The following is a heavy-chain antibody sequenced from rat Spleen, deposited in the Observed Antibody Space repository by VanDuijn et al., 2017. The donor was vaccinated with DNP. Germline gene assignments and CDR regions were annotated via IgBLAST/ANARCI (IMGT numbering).Heavy chain of an antibody. D-gene: IGHD1-11*01. Sequence: EVQLVESGGGLVQPGRSLKLSCEASGFTFSNYDMAWVRQAPTKGLEWVATISTSGSKIYYPDSVKGRFTISRDNTKSSLFLQMNSLRSEDTATYYCARGGRSYFDYWGQGVMVTVSS. CDR1: GFTFSNYD. CDR3: ARGGRSYFDY. J-gene: IGHJ2*01. CDR2: ISTSGSKI. V-gene: IGHV5-25*01.